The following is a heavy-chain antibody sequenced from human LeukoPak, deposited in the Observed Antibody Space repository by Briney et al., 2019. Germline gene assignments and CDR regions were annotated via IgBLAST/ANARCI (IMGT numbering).Heavy chain of an antibody. J-gene: IGHJ4*02. V-gene: IGHV4-59*01. CDR3: ARDIGYYDSSGYYYD. CDR1: GGSISSYY. CDR2: IYYSGST. Sequence: SETLSLTCTVSGGSISSYYWSWIRQPPGKGLEWIGYIYYSGSTNYNPSLKSRVTISVDTSKYQFSLKLSSVTAADTAVYYCARDIGYYDSSGYYYDWGQGTLVTVSS. D-gene: IGHD3-22*01.